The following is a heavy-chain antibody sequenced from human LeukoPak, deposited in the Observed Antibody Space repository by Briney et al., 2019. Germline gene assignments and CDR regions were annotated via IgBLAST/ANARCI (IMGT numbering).Heavy chain of an antibody. V-gene: IGHV3-66*01. D-gene: IGHD6-19*01. Sequence: GGSLRLSCAASEFTVSTNYMSWVRQAPGKGREWVSIIYTTGGEYYADSVKGRFTISRDNSKHTLYLQMNSLRAEDTAVYYCARGSDGWFAFDYWGQGILVTVSS. CDR1: EFTVSTNY. J-gene: IGHJ4*02. CDR3: ARGSDGWFAFDY. CDR2: IYTTGGE.